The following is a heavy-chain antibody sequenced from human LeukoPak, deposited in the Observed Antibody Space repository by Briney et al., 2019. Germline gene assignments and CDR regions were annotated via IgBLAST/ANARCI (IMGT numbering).Heavy chain of an antibody. J-gene: IGHJ4*02. CDR1: GGSFSGYY. D-gene: IGHD3-22*01. CDR2: INHSGST. V-gene: IGHV4-34*01. Sequence: SETLSLTCAVYGGSFSGYYWSWIRQPPGKGLEWIGEINHSGSTNYNPSLKSRVTISVDTSKNQFSLKLSSVTAADTAVYYCARDRSRDYYDSSGYYYLDYWGQGTLVTVSS. CDR3: ARDRSRDYYDSSGYYYLDY.